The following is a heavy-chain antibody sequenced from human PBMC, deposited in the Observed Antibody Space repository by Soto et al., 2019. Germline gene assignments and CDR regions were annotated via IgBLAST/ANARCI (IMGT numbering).Heavy chain of an antibody. V-gene: IGHV3-13*01. Sequence: EVQLVESGGGLVQPGGSLRLFCAGSGFTFRSHDMHWVRQGPGKGLEWVSGIGTGGETNYQGSAKGGFNISSENAKNSLYLQRNSLRSGDTAVYYCARGGGKDNWYFDLWGRGTLVTVSS. CDR3: ARGGGKDNWYFDL. CDR1: GFTFRSHD. D-gene: IGHD5-12*01. J-gene: IGHJ2*01. CDR2: IGTGGET.